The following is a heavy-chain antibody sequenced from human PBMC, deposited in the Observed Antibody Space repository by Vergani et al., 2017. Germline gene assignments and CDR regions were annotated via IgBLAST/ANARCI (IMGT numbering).Heavy chain of an antibody. CDR3: ARAYCSSTSCYYYFDY. CDR2: INPNSGGT. J-gene: IGHJ4*02. V-gene: IGHV1-2*04. D-gene: IGHD2-2*01. CDR1: GYTFTGYY. Sequence: QVQLVQSGAEVKKPGSSVKVSCKASGYTFTGYYMHWVRQAPGQGLEWMGWINPNSGGTNYAQKFQGWVTMTRDTSISTAYMELSRLRSDDTAVYYCARAYCSSTSCYYYFDYWGQGTLVTVSS.